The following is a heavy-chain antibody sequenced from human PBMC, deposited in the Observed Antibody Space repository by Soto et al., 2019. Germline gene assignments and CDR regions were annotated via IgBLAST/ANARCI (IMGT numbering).Heavy chain of an antibody. CDR3: SHREASSFDY. CDR1: GFSLSTGDVA. D-gene: IGHD6-6*01. J-gene: IGHJ4*02. CDR2: IYGNDDK. Sequence: QITLKESGPTLVKPTQTPTLTCTFSGFSLSTGDVAVGWIRQPPGKALEWLALIYGNDDKRYSPSLRSRLTITKDTSKNQVVLTMTNMDPVDTATYYCSHREASSFDYWGQGTLVTVSS. V-gene: IGHV2-5*01.